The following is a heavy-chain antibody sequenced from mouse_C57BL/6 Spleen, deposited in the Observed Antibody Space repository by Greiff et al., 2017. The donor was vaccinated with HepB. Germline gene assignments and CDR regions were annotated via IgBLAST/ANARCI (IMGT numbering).Heavy chain of an antibody. CDR3: ARQTTVVATGAMDY. CDR1: GFTFSSYG. D-gene: IGHD1-1*01. Sequence: DVQLVESGGDLVKPGGSLKLSCAASGFTFSSYGMSWVRQTPDKRLEWVATISSGGSYTYYPDSVKGRVTISRDNAKNTLYLQMSSLKSEDTAMYYCARQTTVVATGAMDYWGQGTSVTVSS. CDR2: ISSGGSYT. V-gene: IGHV5-6*01. J-gene: IGHJ4*01.